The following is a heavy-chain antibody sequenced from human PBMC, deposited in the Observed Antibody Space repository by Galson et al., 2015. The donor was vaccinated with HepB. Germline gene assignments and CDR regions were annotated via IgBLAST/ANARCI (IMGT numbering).Heavy chain of an antibody. CDR3: ARDRGNLDYFDY. Sequence: SLRLSCAASGFTFSSYGMHWVRQAPGKGLEWVAVIWYDGSNKYYADSVKGRFTISRDNSKNTLYLQMNSLRAEDTAVYYCARDRGNLDYFDYWGQGTLVTVSS. J-gene: IGHJ4*02. D-gene: IGHD4-23*01. V-gene: IGHV3-33*01. CDR2: IWYDGSNK. CDR1: GFTFSSYG.